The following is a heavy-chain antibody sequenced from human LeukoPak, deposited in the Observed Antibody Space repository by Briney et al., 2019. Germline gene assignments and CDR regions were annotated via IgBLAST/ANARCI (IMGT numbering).Heavy chain of an antibody. D-gene: IGHD3-22*01. V-gene: IGHV4-39*07. Sequence: SETLSLTCTVSGGSISGSNSYWGWIRQPPGRGLEWIGSVYYSGSTYYNPSLKSRVTISLDTSKNQFSLKLSSVTAADTAVYYCARGVHYFDSSGHTYYFDYWGQGTLVTVSS. CDR1: GGSISGSNSY. CDR2: VYYSGST. CDR3: ARGVHYFDSSGHTYYFDY. J-gene: IGHJ4*02.